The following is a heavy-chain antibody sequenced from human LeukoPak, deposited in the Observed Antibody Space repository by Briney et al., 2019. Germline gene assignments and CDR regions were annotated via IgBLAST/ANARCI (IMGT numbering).Heavy chain of an antibody. CDR2: LNWDSRSV. Sequence: GGSLRLSCAASGVTFDDYAMHWVRQSPGTGLEWVAGLNWDSRSVAYADSVRGRFTISRDNTKNTLYLQMNSLRAEDTAVYYCAKDDGAYGSGWDVDFDYWGQGTLVTVSS. D-gene: IGHD6-19*01. CDR3: AKDDGAYGSGWDVDFDY. V-gene: IGHV3-9*01. CDR1: GVTFDDYA. J-gene: IGHJ4*02.